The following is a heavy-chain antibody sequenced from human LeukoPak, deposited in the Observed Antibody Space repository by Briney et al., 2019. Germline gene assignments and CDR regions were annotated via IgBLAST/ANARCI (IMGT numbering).Heavy chain of an antibody. D-gene: IGHD6-13*01. J-gene: IGHJ4*02. CDR3: AKAFGSSWSLFHY. CDR2: ISGSGGST. Sequence: GGSLRLSCAASGFTFSSYAMSWVRQAPGKGLEWVSAISGSGGSTYYADSVKGRFTISRDNSKNTLYLQMNSLRAEDTATFYCAKAFGSSWSLFHYWGQGTLVTVSS. V-gene: IGHV3-23*01. CDR1: GFTFSSYA.